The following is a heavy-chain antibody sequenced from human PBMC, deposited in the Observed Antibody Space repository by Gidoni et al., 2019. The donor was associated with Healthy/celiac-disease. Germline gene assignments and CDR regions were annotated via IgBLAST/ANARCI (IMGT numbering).Heavy chain of an antibody. Sequence: QVQLQQWGAGLLTPSETLSLTSAVYGGSFSGYYWSWIRQPPGKGLEWIGEINHSGSTNYNPSLKSRVTISVDTSKNQFSLKLSSVTAADTAVYYCARVPHIAARRFDPWGQGTLVTVSS. CDR1: GGSFSGYY. J-gene: IGHJ5*02. D-gene: IGHD6-6*01. V-gene: IGHV4-34*01. CDR2: INHSGST. CDR3: ARVPHIAARRFDP.